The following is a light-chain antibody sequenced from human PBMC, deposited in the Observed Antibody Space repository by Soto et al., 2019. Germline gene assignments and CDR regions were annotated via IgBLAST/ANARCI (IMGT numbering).Light chain of an antibody. V-gene: IGKV1-9*01. CDR3: QQLNSYPRT. CDR1: QGISSY. J-gene: IGKJ1*01. Sequence: DIQLTQSPSFLSASVGDRVTITCRASQGISSYLAWYQQKPGKAPKLLIYAASTLQSGVPSRFSGSGSGTEFTLTSSSLQPEDFATYYCQQLNSYPRTFGQGTKGEIK. CDR2: AAS.